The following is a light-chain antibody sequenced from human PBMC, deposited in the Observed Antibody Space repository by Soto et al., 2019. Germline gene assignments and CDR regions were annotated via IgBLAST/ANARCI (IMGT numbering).Light chain of an antibody. Sequence: EIVLAQSPGTLSLSPGERATLSCRASQSVGNRYLAWHQQKPGQAPRLLVYGASSRATGIPDRFSGSGSETDFTLTISRLEPEDVAVYYXQQYDTSPPTFGQGTKVELK. CDR2: GAS. V-gene: IGKV3-20*01. J-gene: IGKJ1*01. CDR1: QSVGNRY. CDR3: QQYDTSPPT.